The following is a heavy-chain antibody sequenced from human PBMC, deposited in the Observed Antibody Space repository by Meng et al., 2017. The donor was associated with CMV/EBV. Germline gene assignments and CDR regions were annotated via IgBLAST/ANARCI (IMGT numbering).Heavy chain of an antibody. V-gene: IGHV4-59*08. D-gene: IGHD2-2*01. CDR1: GGSISSYY. J-gene: IGHJ2*01. CDR2: IYYSGST. Sequence: SETLSLTCTVSGGSISSYYWSWIWQPPGKGLEWIGYIYYSGSTNYNPSLKSRVTISVDTSKNQFSLKLSSVTAADTAVYYCARHTRYCSSTSCLNWYFDLWGRGTLVTVSS. CDR3: ARHTRYCSSTSCLNWYFDL.